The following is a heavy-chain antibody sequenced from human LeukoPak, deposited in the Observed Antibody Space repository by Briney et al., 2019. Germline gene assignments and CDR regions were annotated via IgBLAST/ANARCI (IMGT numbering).Heavy chain of an antibody. V-gene: IGHV4-39*01. CDR3: ARHASVDGNWPRPLDY. CDR2: IYYSGST. D-gene: IGHD6-19*01. CDR1: GGSISSRNYY. Sequence: PSETLSLTCTAAGGSISSRNYYWGWIRQPPRKWLEWIGNIYYSGSTYYKPSLMTRFTISVDTSKNQFSLKLTSVTAADTAVYYCARHASVDGNWPRPLDYWGQGSLVTVSS. J-gene: IGHJ4*02.